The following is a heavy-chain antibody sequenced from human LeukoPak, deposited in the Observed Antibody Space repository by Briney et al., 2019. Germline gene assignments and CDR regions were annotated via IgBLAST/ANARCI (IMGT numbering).Heavy chain of an antibody. V-gene: IGHV1-46*01. Sequence: ASVKVSCKASGYTFTSYYMHWVRQAPGQGLEWMGIINPSGGSTSYAQKFQGRDTMTRDMSTSTVYMELSSLRSEDTAVYYCARAGTYSSSWYYYYYYMDVWGKGTTVTVSS. CDR3: ARAGTYSSSWYYYYYYMDV. CDR2: INPSGGST. D-gene: IGHD6-13*01. J-gene: IGHJ6*03. CDR1: GYTFTSYY.